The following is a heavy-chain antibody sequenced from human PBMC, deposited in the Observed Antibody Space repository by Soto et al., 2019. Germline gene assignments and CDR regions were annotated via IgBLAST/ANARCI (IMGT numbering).Heavy chain of an antibody. CDR1: GGSISNYY. J-gene: IGHJ6*03. V-gene: IGHV4-59*08. Sequence: PSETLSLTCTVSGGSISNYYWSWIRQPPGKGLEWIGYFYYTGITNYNPSLKSRISMSVDTSKNQFSLKLSSVTAADTAVYYCARLTAVANPQGYYYYMDVSGKGTTVTVSS. CDR3: ARLTAVANPQGYYYYMDV. D-gene: IGHD6-19*01. CDR2: FYYTGIT.